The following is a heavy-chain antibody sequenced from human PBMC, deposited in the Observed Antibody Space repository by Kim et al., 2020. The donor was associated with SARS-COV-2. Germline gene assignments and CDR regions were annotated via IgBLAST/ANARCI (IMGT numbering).Heavy chain of an antibody. CDR2: LDQDGSEK. J-gene: IGHJ3*02. CDR3: VRDGLLWFGELYDAFDI. D-gene: IGHD3-10*01. CDR1: GFTFNTYS. V-gene: IGHV3-7*03. Sequence: GGSLRLSCAASGFTFNTYSMSWVRQAPGKGLEWVANLDQDGSEKYYVDSVKGRFTISRDNVKNSLYLQMNNLRAEDTAVYYCVRDGLLWFGELYDAFDIWGQGTMVTVSS.